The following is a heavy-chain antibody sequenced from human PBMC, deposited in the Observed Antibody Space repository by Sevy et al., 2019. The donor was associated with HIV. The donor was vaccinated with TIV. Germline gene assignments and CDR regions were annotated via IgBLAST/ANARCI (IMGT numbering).Heavy chain of an antibody. CDR1: GISISSHW. V-gene: IGHV3-7*01. CDR2: INQDGSEI. CDR3: ARAMGV. Sequence: GGSLRLSCVGSGISISSHWMNWVRQSPGKGLEWVANINQDGSEIYYVDSVKGRFTISRENAKNSGYLQMLSLRVEDSGVYYCARAMGVWGQGTTVTVS. J-gene: IGHJ6*02.